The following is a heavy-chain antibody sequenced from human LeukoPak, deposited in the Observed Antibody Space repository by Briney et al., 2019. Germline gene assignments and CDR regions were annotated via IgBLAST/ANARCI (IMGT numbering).Heavy chain of an antibody. Sequence: GGSLRLSCAASGITFSSYGMSWVRQAPGKGLEWVSSISSTGGTTYYADSVKGRFTISRDNSKNTLYLQMNSLRAEDTAVYYCASCARDGTSLYYYYMDVWGKGTTVTVSS. CDR3: ASCARDGTSLYYYYMDV. J-gene: IGHJ6*03. D-gene: IGHD3-16*02. V-gene: IGHV3-23*01. CDR2: ISSTGGTT. CDR1: GITFSSYG.